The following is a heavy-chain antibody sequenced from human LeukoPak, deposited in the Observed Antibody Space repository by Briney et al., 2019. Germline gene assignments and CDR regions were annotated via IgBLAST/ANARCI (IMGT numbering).Heavy chain of an antibody. CDR2: ISSSGSTI. V-gene: IGHV3-11*01. D-gene: IGHD3-10*01. CDR3: ASDYMVRGVIGY. Sequence: GGSLRLSCAASGFTFNDYYMSWIRQPPGKGLQWLSYISSSGSTIYYADSVKGRFTISRDNAKNSLYLQMNNLRAEDTDVYYCASDYMVRGVIGYWGQGTLVTVSS. CDR1: GFTFNDYY. J-gene: IGHJ4*02.